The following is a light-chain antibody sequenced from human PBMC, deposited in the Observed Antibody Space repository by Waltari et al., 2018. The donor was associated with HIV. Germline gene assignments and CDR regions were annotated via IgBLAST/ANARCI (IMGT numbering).Light chain of an antibody. CDR3: SSLGDANSLL. V-gene: IGLV2-14*01. CDR2: QVN. J-gene: IGLJ3*02. CDR1: SAAIVNF. Sequence: HSALTQPASVSGSLGQSITISCTTASAAIVNFVSWYQQFPGKAPQLIFYQVNRRPSETPYRFSASKSGDTASLTISGLLPEDEADYFCSSLGDANSLLFGGGTHLTVL.